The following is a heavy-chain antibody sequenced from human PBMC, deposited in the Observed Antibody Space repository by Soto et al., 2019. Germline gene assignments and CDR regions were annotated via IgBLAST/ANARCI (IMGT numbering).Heavy chain of an antibody. J-gene: IGHJ6*02. V-gene: IGHV1-69*13. CDR2: IIPIFDTA. CDR3: AGHSSGVPGYYYGMDV. Sequence: SVKVSCKASGGTFSSYAISWVRQAPGQGLEWMGGIIPIFDTADYAQKFQGRVTITADESTNTAYMELSSLRSEDTAVYYCAGHSSGVPGYYYGMDVWGQGTTVTAP. CDR1: GGTFSSYA. D-gene: IGHD3-22*01.